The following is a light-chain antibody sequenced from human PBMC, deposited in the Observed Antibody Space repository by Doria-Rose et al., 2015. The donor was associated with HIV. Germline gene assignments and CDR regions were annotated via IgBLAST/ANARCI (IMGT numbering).Light chain of an antibody. CDR3: QQYGTSRGT. J-gene: IGKJ5*01. Sequence: TQSPGTLSLSPGERATLSCRASQRVKSSYLAWYQQKPGQAPRLLIYDASTRATGIPDRFSGSGSVTDFTLTTSRLEPEDVAVYCCQQYGTSRGTFGQGTRLEIK. CDR2: DAS. V-gene: IGKV3-20*01. CDR1: QRVKSSY.